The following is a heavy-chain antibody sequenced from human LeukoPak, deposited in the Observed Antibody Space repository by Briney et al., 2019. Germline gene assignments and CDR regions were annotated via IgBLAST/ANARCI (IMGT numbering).Heavy chain of an antibody. Sequence: PSETLSLTCAVYGGSFSGYYWSWIRQPPGKGLEWIGYIYYSGSTNYNPSLKSRVTISVDTSKNQFSLKLSSVTAADTAVYYCAREPQSWGQGTLVTVSS. J-gene: IGHJ4*02. CDR1: GGSFSGYY. V-gene: IGHV4-59*01. CDR3: AREPQS. CDR2: IYYSGST.